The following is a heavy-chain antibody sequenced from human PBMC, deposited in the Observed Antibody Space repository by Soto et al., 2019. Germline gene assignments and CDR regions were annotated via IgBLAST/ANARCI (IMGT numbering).Heavy chain of an antibody. CDR1: GFTFSSYA. CDR2: ISYDGSNK. CDR3: ARDPTLNNYYYGMDV. D-gene: IGHD3-16*01. Sequence: HPGGSLRLSCAASGFTFSSYAMHWVRQAPGKGLEWVAVISYDGSNKYYADSVKGRFTISRDNSKNTLYLQMNSLRAEDTAVYYCARDPTLNNYYYGMDVWGQGTTVTVSS. J-gene: IGHJ6*02. V-gene: IGHV3-30-3*01.